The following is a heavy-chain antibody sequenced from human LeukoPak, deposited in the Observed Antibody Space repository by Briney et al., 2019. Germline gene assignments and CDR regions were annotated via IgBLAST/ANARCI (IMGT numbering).Heavy chain of an antibody. Sequence: GGSLRLSCAASGFTFSSYAMSWVRQAPGKGLEWVSAIRGSGDRTHYADSVKGRFTISRDNAKNSLYLQMNSLRAEDTAVYYCARDMTYCGGDCSTLYYYYYMDVWGKGTTVTISS. CDR1: GFTFSSYA. D-gene: IGHD2-21*02. J-gene: IGHJ6*03. CDR2: IRGSGDRT. CDR3: ARDMTYCGGDCSTLYYYYYMDV. V-gene: IGHV3-23*01.